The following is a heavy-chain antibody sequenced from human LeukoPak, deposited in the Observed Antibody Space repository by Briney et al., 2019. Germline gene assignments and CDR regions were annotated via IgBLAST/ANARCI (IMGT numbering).Heavy chain of an antibody. V-gene: IGHV1-69*13. CDR1: GYTFTSYG. CDR2: IIPIFGTA. CDR3: ARLGYCSSTSCYRVDY. J-gene: IGHJ4*02. Sequence: GASVKVSCKASGYTFTSYGISWVRQAPGQGLEWMGGIIPIFGTANYAQKFQGRVTITADESTSTAYMELSSLRSEDTAVYYCARLGYCSSTSCYRVDYWGQGTLVTVSS. D-gene: IGHD2-2*02.